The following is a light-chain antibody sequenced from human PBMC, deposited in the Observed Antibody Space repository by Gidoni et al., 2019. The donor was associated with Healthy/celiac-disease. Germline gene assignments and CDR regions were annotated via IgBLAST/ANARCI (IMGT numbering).Light chain of an antibody. Sequence: DIQMTQSPSSVSASVGDRVTITCRASQGISSWLDWYQQKPVKAPKLLIYASSSLQSGVPSRFSGSGSGTDFTLNISSLQPEDFATYYCQQSNSFPLTFGGGTKVEIK. CDR2: ASS. CDR3: QQSNSFPLT. CDR1: QGISSW. V-gene: IGKV1D-12*01. J-gene: IGKJ4*01.